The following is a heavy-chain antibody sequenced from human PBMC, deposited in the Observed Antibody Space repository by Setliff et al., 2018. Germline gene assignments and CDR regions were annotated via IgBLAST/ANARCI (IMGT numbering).Heavy chain of an antibody. CDR3: RFWSGYYNNDY. CDR1: GDSFSDYY. V-gene: IGHV4-34*01. CDR2: IDHSGRT. D-gene: IGHD3-3*01. Sequence: SETLSLTCAVYGDSFSDYYWSWLRQPPGKGLEWIGEIDHSGRTKYNPSLKGRVTISVDTSKNQFSLRLSSVTAADTAVYYCRFWSGYYNNDYWGQGTLVTVSS. J-gene: IGHJ4*02.